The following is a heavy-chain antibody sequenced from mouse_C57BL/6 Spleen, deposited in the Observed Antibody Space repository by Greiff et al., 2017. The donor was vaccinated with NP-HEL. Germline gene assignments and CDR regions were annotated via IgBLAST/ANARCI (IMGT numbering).Heavy chain of an antibody. V-gene: IGHV1-15*01. J-gene: IGHJ2*01. Sequence: VKLLESGAELVRPGASVTLSCKASGYTFTDYEMHWVKQTPVHGLEWIGAIDPETGGTAYNQKFKGKAILTADKSSSTAYMELRSLTSEDSAVYYCTRYERVYWGQGTTLTVSS. CDR1: GYTFTDYE. CDR2: IDPETGGT. D-gene: IGHD2-12*01. CDR3: TRYERVY.